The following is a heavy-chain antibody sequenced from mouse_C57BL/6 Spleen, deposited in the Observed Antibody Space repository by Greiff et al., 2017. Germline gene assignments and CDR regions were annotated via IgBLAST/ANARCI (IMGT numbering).Heavy chain of an antibody. Sequence: DVKLQEPGPGLVKPSQSLSLTCSVTGYSITSGYYWNWIRQFPGNKLEWMGYISYDGSNNYNPSIKNRNSITRDTSKNQFYLRLNSVTTENRATYDCAREDGAPGYFDVWGTGTTVTVSS. D-gene: IGHD1-3*01. CDR3: AREDGAPGYFDV. CDR1: GYSITSGYY. CDR2: ISYDGSN. V-gene: IGHV3-6*01. J-gene: IGHJ1*03.